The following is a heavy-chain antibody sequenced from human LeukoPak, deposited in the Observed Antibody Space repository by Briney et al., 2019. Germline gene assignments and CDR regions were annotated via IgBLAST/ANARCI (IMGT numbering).Heavy chain of an antibody. Sequence: SGGSLRLSCAASGFTFSSYEMNWVRQAPGKGLEWVSYISSSGSTIYYADSVKGRFTISRDNSKNTLYLQMNSLRAEDTAVYYCAKSGRSSSSIVFDYWGQGTLVTVSS. J-gene: IGHJ4*02. CDR3: AKSGRSSSSIVFDY. CDR2: ISSSGSTI. CDR1: GFTFSSYE. D-gene: IGHD6-6*01. V-gene: IGHV3-48*03.